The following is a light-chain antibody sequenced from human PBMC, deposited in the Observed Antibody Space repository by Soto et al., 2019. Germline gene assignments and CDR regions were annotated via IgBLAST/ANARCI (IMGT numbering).Light chain of an antibody. CDR1: SSDVGAYKY. CDR2: EVS. V-gene: IGLV2-8*01. CDR3: TSNVGSTIYV. Sequence: QSALTQPPSASGSPGQSVTISCTGTSSDVGAYKYVSWYQQYPGKAPKLMIYEVSKRPSGVPDRFSGSKSGNTASLTFSRLAAEDAADYYCTSNVGSTIYVFGGGTKLTVL. J-gene: IGLJ2*01.